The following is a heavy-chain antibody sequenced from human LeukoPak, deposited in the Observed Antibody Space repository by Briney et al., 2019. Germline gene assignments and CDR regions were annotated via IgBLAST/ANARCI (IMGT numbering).Heavy chain of an antibody. V-gene: IGHV4-34*01. D-gene: IGHD2-8*01. CDR1: SGSFSGYY. CDR3: AREAKWHNWFDP. CDR2: IYHSGST. Sequence: SETLSLTCAVYSGSFSGYYWGWIRQPPGKGLEWIGSIYHSGSTYYNPSLKSRVTISVDTSKNQFSLKLSSVTAADTAVYYCAREAKWHNWFDPWGQGTLVTVSS. J-gene: IGHJ5*02.